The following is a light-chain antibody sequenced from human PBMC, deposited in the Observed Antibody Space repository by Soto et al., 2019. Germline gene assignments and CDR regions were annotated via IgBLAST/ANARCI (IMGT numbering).Light chain of an antibody. J-gene: IGLJ2*01. Sequence: QSVLTQPASVSGSPGQSIPISCTGTSSDVGGYNYVSWYQQHPGKAPKLMIYDVSNRPSGVSNRFSGSKSGNTASLTISGLQAEDEADYYCSSYTSSSHVVFGGGPKVTVL. CDR1: SSDVGGYNY. CDR2: DVS. V-gene: IGLV2-14*01. CDR3: SSYTSSSHVV.